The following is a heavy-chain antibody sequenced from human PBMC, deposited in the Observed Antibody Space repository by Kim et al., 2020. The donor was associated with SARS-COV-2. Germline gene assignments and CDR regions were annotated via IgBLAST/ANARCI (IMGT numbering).Heavy chain of an antibody. CDR1: GDSISSYY. J-gene: IGHJ3*02. Sequence: SETLSLTCTVSGDSISSYYWSWIRQPPGKGLEWIGHIYYSGSTNYNPSLESRVTISIDTSKNQFSLNLNAATAADTAVYYCARAPYSSGWGDAFDIWGQGKMVTVS. V-gene: IGHV4-59*01. CDR2: IYYSGST. D-gene: IGHD3-22*01. CDR3: ARAPYSSGWGDAFDI.